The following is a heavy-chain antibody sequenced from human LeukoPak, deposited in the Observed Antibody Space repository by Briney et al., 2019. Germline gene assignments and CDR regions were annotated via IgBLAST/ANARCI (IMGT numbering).Heavy chain of an antibody. V-gene: IGHV1-2*02. D-gene: IGHD4-17*01. CDR3: ASLNYGDYVVFDY. J-gene: IGHJ4*02. CDR2: INPNSGGT. CDR1: GYTFTGYY. Sequence: GASVKVSCKASGYTFTGYYIHWVRQAPGQGLEWMGWINPNSGGTNYAQKFQGRVTMTRETSISTAYMELSRLRSDDTAVYYCASLNYGDYVVFDYWGQGTLVTVYS.